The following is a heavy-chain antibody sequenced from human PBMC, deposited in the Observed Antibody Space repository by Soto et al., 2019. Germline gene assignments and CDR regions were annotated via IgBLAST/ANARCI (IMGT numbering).Heavy chain of an antibody. CDR2: IYYSGST. CDR1: GGSISSSSYY. CDR3: ARHSGPYASSWFDA. V-gene: IGHV4-39*01. J-gene: IGHJ5*02. Sequence: SETLSLTCTVPGGSISSSSYYWGWIRQPPGKGLEWIGSIYYSGSTYYNPSLKSRVTISINTSKNQMSLELTSVTAADTAVYYCARHSGPYASSWFDAWGQGTLVTVSS. D-gene: IGHD2-2*01.